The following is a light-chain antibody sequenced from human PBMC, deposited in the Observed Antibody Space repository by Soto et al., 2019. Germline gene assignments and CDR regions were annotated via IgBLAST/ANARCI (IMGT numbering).Light chain of an antibody. Sequence: EIVMTQSPATLSVSPGETATLSCRASQSVSSNLAWYQQKPGQAPRLLIYGASTRATDIPARFSGSGSGTEFPLPITSLQSEDFAVYYCQQYNNFWTFGQGTKVEIK. CDR2: GAS. CDR3: QQYNNFWT. V-gene: IGKV3-15*01. CDR1: QSVSSN. J-gene: IGKJ1*01.